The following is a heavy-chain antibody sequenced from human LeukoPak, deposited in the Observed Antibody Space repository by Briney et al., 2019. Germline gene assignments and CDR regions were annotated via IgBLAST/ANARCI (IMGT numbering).Heavy chain of an antibody. CDR3: AQGRAAFY. V-gene: IGHV4-34*01. D-gene: IGHD6-25*01. Sequence: SETLSLTCAVYSESFSGYYWNWIRQPPGKGLEWIGEINRSGSTNYNPSLKSRVTISVDTSKNQFSLKLSSVTAADTAVYYCAQGRAAFYWGQGTLVTVSS. J-gene: IGHJ4*02. CDR2: INRSGST. CDR1: SESFSGYY.